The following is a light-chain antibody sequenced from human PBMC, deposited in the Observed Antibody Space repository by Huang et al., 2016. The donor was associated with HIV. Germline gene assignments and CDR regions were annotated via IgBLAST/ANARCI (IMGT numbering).Light chain of an antibody. Sequence: EIVLPQSPATLSFFPGQRVSLACRASQNINAHLALYQHRPGQPPRLLIYDASSRVPGVAARFRGSGSGTDFTLTISSLESEDFATYYCQQRVNGLTFGGGTKV. CDR3: QQRVNGLT. J-gene: IGKJ4*01. CDR2: DAS. CDR1: QNINAH. V-gene: IGKV3-11*01.